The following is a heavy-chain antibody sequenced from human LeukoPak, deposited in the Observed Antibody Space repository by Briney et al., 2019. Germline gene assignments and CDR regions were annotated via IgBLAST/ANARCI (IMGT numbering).Heavy chain of an antibody. V-gene: IGHV3-23*01. Sequence: GGSLRLSCAASGFTFSSYGMSWVRQAPGKGLEWVSAISGSGGSTYYADSVKGRFTISRDNSKNTLYLQMNSLRAEDTAVYYCAKMAASLDLYDILTNPSLYFDYWGQGTLVTVSS. J-gene: IGHJ4*02. CDR3: AKMAASLDLYDILTNPSLYFDY. D-gene: IGHD3-9*01. CDR2: ISGSGGST. CDR1: GFTFSSYG.